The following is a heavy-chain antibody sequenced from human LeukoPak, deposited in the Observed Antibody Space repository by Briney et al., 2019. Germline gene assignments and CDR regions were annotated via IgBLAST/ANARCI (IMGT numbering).Heavy chain of an antibody. V-gene: IGHV3-23*01. D-gene: IGHD3-22*01. CDR2: ISGSGGST. Sequence: GGSLRLSCAASGITFSSYAMSWVRQAPGKGLEWVSGISGSGGSTYYADSVKGRFTISRDNSKNTLYLQMNSLRAEDTAVYYCAREGYDSSGYQAYWGQGTLVTVSS. J-gene: IGHJ4*02. CDR1: GITFSSYA. CDR3: AREGYDSSGYQAY.